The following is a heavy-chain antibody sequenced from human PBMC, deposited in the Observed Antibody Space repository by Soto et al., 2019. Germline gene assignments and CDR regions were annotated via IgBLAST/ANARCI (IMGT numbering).Heavy chain of an antibody. CDR2: IYHSGST. Sequence: SETLSLTCTVSGVSVSSGSFYWAWIRQPPGKGLEWIGSIYHSGSTYYNPSLESRVTISVDTSKNQFSLKLSSVTAADTAVYYCARNGGLAAAGDRYYFDYWGQGTLVTVSS. J-gene: IGHJ4*02. CDR1: GVSVSSGSFY. V-gene: IGHV4-39*07. D-gene: IGHD6-13*01. CDR3: ARNGGLAAAGDRYYFDY.